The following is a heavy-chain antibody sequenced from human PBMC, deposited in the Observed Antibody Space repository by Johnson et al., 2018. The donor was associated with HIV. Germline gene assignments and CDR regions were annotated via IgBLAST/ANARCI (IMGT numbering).Heavy chain of an antibody. V-gene: IGHV3-20*04. CDR3: VREVEITMVQGGIIGDAFDM. J-gene: IGHJ3*02. CDR1: GFTFDDYG. D-gene: IGHD3-10*01. CDR2: SNWNGGST. Sequence: VQLVESGGGVVRPGGSLRLSCAASGFTFDDYGMSWVRQAPGKGLAWVSGSNWNGGSTGYGDSVKGRFTLSRDNAKNSLYLQMYSLRVEDTALYYCVREVEITMVQGGIIGDAFDMWGQGTMVTVSS.